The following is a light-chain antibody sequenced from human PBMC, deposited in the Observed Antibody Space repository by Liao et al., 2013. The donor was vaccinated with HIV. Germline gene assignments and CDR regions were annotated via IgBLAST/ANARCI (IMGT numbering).Light chain of an antibody. Sequence: SYVLTQPPSVSVAPGKTARITCGGNNIGSKSVHWYQQKPGEAPVLVIYYNSVRPSRIPERFSGSTSGNTATLTVNRVEAGDEADYYCQVWDSSTDWVFGGGTNLAVL. CDR1: NIGSKS. J-gene: IGLJ3*02. V-gene: IGLV3-21*04. CDR3: QVWDSSTDWV. CDR2: YNS.